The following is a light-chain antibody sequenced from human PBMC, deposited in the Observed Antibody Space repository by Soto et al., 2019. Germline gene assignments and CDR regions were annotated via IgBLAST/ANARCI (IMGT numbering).Light chain of an antibody. V-gene: IGKV1-12*01. J-gene: IGKJ1*01. CDR3: QQTDNFPWT. CDR2: DAS. CDR1: QGISDG. Sequence: DIQMTQSPSFVSASVGDRVSITCRASQGISDGLAWYQQRPGEAPNLLIFDASTLQSGVPSRFSGSGSGTEFTLTITGLQPEDFGTYFCQQTDNFPWTFGQGTKLEIK.